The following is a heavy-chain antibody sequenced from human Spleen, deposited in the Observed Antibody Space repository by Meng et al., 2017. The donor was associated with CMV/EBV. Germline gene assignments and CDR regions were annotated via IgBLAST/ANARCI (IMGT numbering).Heavy chain of an antibody. D-gene: IGHD3-22*01. CDR1: GYTFGGYR. V-gene: IGHV1-18*01. Sequence: SGYTFGGYRIAWVRQAPGQGLEWMGWISAHNGDTKYAQKFRGRVTLTTDTSTTTAYMELRSLTSDDTTVYFCAGALAQRYYDMSGHDYWGQGTLVTVSS. CDR2: ISAHNGDT. CDR3: AGALAQRYYDMSGHDY. J-gene: IGHJ4*02.